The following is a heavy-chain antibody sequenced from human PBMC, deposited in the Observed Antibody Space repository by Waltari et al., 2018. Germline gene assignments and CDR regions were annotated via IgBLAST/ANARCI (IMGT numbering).Heavy chain of an antibody. CDR3: ARNPPCGGDCLYYFDY. CDR2: IIPIFGTA. D-gene: IGHD2-21*01. Sequence: QVQLVQSGAEVKKPGSSVKVSCKASGGTFSSYAISWVRQAPGQGLEWMGGIIPIFGTANYAQKFQGRVTITTDEATSTAYMALSSLRSEDTAVYYCARNPPCGGDCLYYFDYWGQGTLVTVSS. V-gene: IGHV1-69*05. CDR1: GGTFSSYA. J-gene: IGHJ4*02.